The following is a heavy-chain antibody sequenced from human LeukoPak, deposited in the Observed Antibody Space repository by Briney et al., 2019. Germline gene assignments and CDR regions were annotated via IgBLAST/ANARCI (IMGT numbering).Heavy chain of an antibody. CDR1: GYTFTSYD. J-gene: IGHJ4*02. D-gene: IGHD3-10*01. CDR2: MNPNSGNT. Sequence: ASVKVSCKASGYTFTSYDINWVRQATGQGREGMGWMNPNSGNTGYAQKFQGRVTMTRNTSISTAYMELSSLRSEDTAVYYGARGRVVRGVIIWLFDYWGQGTLVTVSS. V-gene: IGHV1-8*01. CDR3: ARGRVVRGVIIWLFDY.